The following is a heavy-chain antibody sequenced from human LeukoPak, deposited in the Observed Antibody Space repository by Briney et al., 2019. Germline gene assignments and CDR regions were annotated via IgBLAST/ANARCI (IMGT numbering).Heavy chain of an antibody. Sequence: ASVKVSCKVSGYTLTELSMHWVRQAPGKGLEWMGGFDPEDGETIYAQKFQGRVTMTEDTSTDTAYMELSSLRSEDTAVYYCARDYRVASASIAAAGTLGYWGQGTLVTVSS. CDR1: GYTLTELS. V-gene: IGHV1-24*01. J-gene: IGHJ4*02. D-gene: IGHD6-13*01. CDR2: FDPEDGET. CDR3: ARDYRVASASIAAAGTLGY.